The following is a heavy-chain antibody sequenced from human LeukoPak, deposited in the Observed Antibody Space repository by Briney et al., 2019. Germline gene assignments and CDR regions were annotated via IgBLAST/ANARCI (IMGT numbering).Heavy chain of an antibody. D-gene: IGHD6-25*01. J-gene: IGHJ6*03. V-gene: IGHV3-74*01. CDR3: ARDGTPNYRSGWVYMDV. CDR1: GFTFSSYW. Sequence: GGSLRLSCAASGFTFSSYWMHWVRQAPGKGLVWVSRINSDGSSTNYADSVKGRFTISRDDAQNSLYLQMNSLRVEDTAVYYCARDGTPNYRSGWVYMDVWGKGTTVTISS. CDR2: INSDGSST.